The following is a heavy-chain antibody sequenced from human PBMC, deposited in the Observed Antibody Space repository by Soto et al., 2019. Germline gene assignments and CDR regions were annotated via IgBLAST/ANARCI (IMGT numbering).Heavy chain of an antibody. CDR3: ARGPMTTVTQVDY. CDR1: GGTFSSYT. CDR2: IIPILGIA. D-gene: IGHD4-17*01. J-gene: IGHJ4*02. V-gene: IGHV1-69*02. Sequence: SVKVSCKASGGTFSSYTISWVRQAPGQGLEWMGRIIPILGIANYAQKFQGRVTITADKSTSTAYMELSSLRSEDTAVYYCARGPMTTVTQVDYWGQGTLVTVPS.